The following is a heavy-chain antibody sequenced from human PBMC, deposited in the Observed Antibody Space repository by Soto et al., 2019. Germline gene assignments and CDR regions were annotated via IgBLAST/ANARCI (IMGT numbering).Heavy chain of an antibody. CDR2: IRSKAYGGTT. Sequence: GGSLRLSCTASGFTFGDYAMSWFRQAQGKGLEWVGFIRSKAYGGTTEYAASVKGRFTISRDDSKSIAYLQMNSLKTEDTAVYYRTRERRITIFGVVTRYYYMDVWGKGTTVTVSS. V-gene: IGHV3-49*03. CDR3: TRERRITIFGVVTRYYYMDV. J-gene: IGHJ6*03. D-gene: IGHD3-3*01. CDR1: GFTFGDYA.